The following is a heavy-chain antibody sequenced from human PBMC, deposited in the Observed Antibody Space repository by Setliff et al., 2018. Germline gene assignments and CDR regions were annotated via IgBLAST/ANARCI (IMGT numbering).Heavy chain of an antibody. D-gene: IGHD1-1*01. V-gene: IGHV3-21*01. Sequence: PGGSLRLSCAASGLIFTSYSMNWVRQAPGKGLEWVSSISSSSAYIYYGVSVKGRFTISRDNAKNSLYLQMNSLRAEDTAVYYCARTTWAENKVLDAFDIWGQGTMVTVSS. J-gene: IGHJ3*02. CDR1: GLIFTSYS. CDR3: ARTTWAENKVLDAFDI. CDR2: ISSSSAYI.